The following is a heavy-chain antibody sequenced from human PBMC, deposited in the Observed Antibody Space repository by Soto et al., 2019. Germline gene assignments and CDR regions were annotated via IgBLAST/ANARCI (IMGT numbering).Heavy chain of an antibody. D-gene: IGHD3-22*01. CDR2: INYSGST. Sequence: SETLSLTCAAYGESFSNHYWTWIRQSPGKGLEWVGEINYSGSTRYDWSLGSRVTISVDTSKNQFSLMVTSVTAEETAVYYCARGVVYRDVGLAYGMDFWGQGTTVTVSS. J-gene: IGHJ6*02. CDR1: GESFSNHY. CDR3: ARGVVYRDVGLAYGMDF. V-gene: IGHV4-34*01.